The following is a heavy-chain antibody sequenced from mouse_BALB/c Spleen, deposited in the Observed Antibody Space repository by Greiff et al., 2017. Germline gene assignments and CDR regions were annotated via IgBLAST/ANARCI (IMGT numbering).Heavy chain of an antibody. D-gene: IGHD1-2*01. J-gene: IGHJ1*01. CDR3: ARGGYGFWYFDV. CDR2: ISSGGSYT. CDR1: GFTFSSYG. V-gene: IGHV5-6*02. Sequence: DVMLVESGGDLVKPGGSLKLSCAASGFTFSSYGMSWVRQTPDKRLEWVATISSGGSYTYYPDSVKGRFTISRDNAKNTLYLQMSSLKSEDTAMYYCARGGYGFWYFDVWGAGTTVTVSS.